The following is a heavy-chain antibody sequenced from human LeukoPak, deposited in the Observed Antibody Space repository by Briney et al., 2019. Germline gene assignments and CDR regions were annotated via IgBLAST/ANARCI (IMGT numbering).Heavy chain of an antibody. J-gene: IGHJ4*02. CDR2: ISSNGGST. V-gene: IGHV3-64*01. D-gene: IGHD3-3*01. Sequence: GGSLRLSCAASGFTFSSYAMHWVRQAPGKGLGYVSAISSNGGSTYYANSVKGRCTSSRDNSKNTLYLQMGSLRAEDMAVYYCASHGHYGFWSGYSLACSGQGTLVTASS. CDR1: GFTFSSYA. CDR3: ASHGHYGFWSGYSLAC.